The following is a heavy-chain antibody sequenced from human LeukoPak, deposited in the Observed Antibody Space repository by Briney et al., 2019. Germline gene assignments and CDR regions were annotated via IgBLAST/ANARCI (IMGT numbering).Heavy chain of an antibody. D-gene: IGHD3-3*01. V-gene: IGHV3-7*01. CDR3: APDTIFGAY. J-gene: IGHJ4*02. Sequence: QPGGSLRLSCAASGFTFSSYSMSWVRQAPGKGLEWVASINHNGNVNYYVDSVKGRFTISRDNAKNSLYLQMNSLRAEDTAVYYCAPDTIFGAYWGQGTLVTVSS. CDR2: INHNGNVN. CDR1: GFTFSSYS.